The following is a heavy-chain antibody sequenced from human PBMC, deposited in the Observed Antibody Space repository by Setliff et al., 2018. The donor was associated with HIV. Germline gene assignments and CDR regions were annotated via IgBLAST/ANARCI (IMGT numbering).Heavy chain of an antibody. CDR2: IDPTGTYT. CDR3: AKVDDGQCNTFNCRDFDY. CDR1: GLTLSTYS. D-gene: IGHD1-1*01. Sequence: PGGSLRLSCAASGLTLSTYSMSWVRQAPGKGLGWVSAIDPTGTYTYYADAVKGRFTISRDNFRNTLSLQMNSLTAEDSAIYYCAKVDDGQCNTFNCRDFDYWGRGTQVTVSS. J-gene: IGHJ4*02. V-gene: IGHV3-23*05.